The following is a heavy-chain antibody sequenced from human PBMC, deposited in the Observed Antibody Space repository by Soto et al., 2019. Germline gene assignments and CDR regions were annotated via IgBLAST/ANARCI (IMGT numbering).Heavy chain of an antibody. CDR2: ISDRGDI. CDR1: GISITISY. J-gene: IGHJ5*02. V-gene: IGHV4-59*08. CDR3: ARGRHWFGP. Sequence: SATLSLTCPVAGISITISYGNWFRQSPGKGLEWIGQISDRGDINYNPPLESRVAISTDTSKNQVSLTLTAVNAADTAVYFCARGRHWFGPWGQGTLVTVSS.